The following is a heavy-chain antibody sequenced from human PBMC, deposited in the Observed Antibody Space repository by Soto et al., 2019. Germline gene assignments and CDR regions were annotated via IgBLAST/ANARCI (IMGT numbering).Heavy chain of an antibody. CDR1: GFTFSSDG. CDR2: ISSDGNNQ. D-gene: IGHD6-13*01. V-gene: IGHV3-30*18. CDR3: AKGGGDSSAFEI. Sequence: GQLVESGGGVVQPGNSLRLSCAASGFTFSSDGMHWFRQAPGKGLEWVAIISSDGNNQYYGESVEGRFTISRDNSKNTLYLQMNSLRAEDTAVYYCAKGGGDSSAFEIGGQGTMVTVSS. J-gene: IGHJ3*02.